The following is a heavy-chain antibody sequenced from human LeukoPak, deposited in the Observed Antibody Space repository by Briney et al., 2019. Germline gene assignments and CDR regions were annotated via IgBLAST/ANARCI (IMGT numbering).Heavy chain of an antibody. CDR3: ARSRSGYSYDHAAFDI. D-gene: IGHD5-18*01. J-gene: IGHJ3*02. CDR2: IDYRGST. V-gene: IGHV4-59*01. Sequence: SETLSLTCTVAGGSISSYYWSWIRQPPGKGLEWIAYIDYRGSTTCNPSLKSRVSISVDTSRNQFSLKLSSVTAADTAVYYCARSRSGYSYDHAAFDIWGQGTMVTVSS. CDR1: GGSISSYY.